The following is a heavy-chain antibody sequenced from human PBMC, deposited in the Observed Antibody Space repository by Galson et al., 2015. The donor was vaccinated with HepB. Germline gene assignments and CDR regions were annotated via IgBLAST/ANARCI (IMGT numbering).Heavy chain of an antibody. V-gene: IGHV3-48*04. D-gene: IGHD1-26*01. CDR1: GFTFSSYS. CDR2: ISRSSSTI. Sequence: SLRLSCAASGFTFSSYSMNWVRQAPGKGLEWVSYISRSSSTIYYADSVKGRFNISRDNAKNSLYLQMNSQRAEDTAVYYCARRPRWDLTYYYYYGMDVWGRGSLVTVSS. J-gene: IGHJ6*02. CDR3: ARRPRWDLTYYYYYGMDV.